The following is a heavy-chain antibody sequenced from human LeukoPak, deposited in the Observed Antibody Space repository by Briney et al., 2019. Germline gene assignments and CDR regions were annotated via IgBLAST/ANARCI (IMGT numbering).Heavy chain of an antibody. CDR3: ARSDFWSGYYPPADY. V-gene: IGHV1-2*06. CDR1: GYTFTGYY. Sequence: ASVKVSCKASGYTFTGYYMHWARQAPGQGLEWVGRINPNSGGTNYAQKFQGRVTMTRDTSISTAYMEVSRLRSDDTAVYYCARSDFWSGYYPPADYWGQGTLVTVSS. D-gene: IGHD3-3*01. J-gene: IGHJ4*02. CDR2: INPNSGGT.